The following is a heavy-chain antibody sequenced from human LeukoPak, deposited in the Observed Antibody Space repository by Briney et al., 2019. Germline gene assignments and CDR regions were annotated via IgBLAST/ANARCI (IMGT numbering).Heavy chain of an antibody. V-gene: IGHV3-48*04. CDR3: ARELRGVRRWFDP. CDR2: ISSSGFTV. J-gene: IGHJ5*02. D-gene: IGHD3-10*01. CDR1: GFTFTVYS. Sequence: QTGGSLRLSCAASGFTFTVYSMTWVRQAPGKGLEWVSYISSSGFTVYYADSVKGRFTISRDNAKNSLYLQMNSLRVEDTAFYYCARELRGVRRWFDPWGQGTLVTVSS.